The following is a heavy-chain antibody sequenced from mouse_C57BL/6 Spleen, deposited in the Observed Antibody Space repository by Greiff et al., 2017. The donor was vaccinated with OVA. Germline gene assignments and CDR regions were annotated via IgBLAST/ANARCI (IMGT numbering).Heavy chain of an antibody. J-gene: IGHJ4*01. CDR1: GYAFSSSW. CDR2: IYPGDGDT. V-gene: IGHV1-82*01. CDR3: ARYPDPYYAMDY. Sequence: VQLQQSGPELVKPGASVKLSCTASGYAFSSSWMNWVKQRPGKGLEWIGRIYPGDGDTNYNGKFKGKATLTADKSSSTAYMQLSSLTSEDSAVYFCARYPDPYYAMDYWGQGTSVTVSS.